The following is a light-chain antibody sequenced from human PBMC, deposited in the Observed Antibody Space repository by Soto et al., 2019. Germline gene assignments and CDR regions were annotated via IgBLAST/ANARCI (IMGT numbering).Light chain of an antibody. CDR3: LQSFSTPPYT. Sequence: DIQMTQSPSSLSASVGDRVTITCRASQSIRSDLNWYQHKPGKAPKLLIYATSTLESGVPSRFSGSGSGTDFTLTISSLQPEDFATYYCLQSFSTPPYTFGQGTKLEIK. V-gene: IGKV1-39*01. CDR2: ATS. CDR1: QSIRSD. J-gene: IGKJ2*01.